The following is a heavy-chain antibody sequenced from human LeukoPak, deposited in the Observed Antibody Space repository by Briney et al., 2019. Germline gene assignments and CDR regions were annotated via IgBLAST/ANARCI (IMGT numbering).Heavy chain of an antibody. Sequence: PGGSLRLSCEASGFIFSSYTMNWVRQAPGKGLEWVSSISSSSSYIYYADSVKGRFTISRDNAKNSRYLQMNSLRAEDTAVYYCAREQWLDGGRDDAFDIWGQGTMVTVSS. CDR2: ISSSSSYI. J-gene: IGHJ3*02. CDR1: GFIFSSYT. CDR3: AREQWLDGGRDDAFDI. D-gene: IGHD6-19*01. V-gene: IGHV3-21*01.